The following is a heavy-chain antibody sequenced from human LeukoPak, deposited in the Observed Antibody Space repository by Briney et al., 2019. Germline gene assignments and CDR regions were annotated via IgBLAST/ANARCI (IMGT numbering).Heavy chain of an antibody. CDR1: GGSISGGGYY. V-gene: IGHV4-31*03. J-gene: IGHJ4*02. CDR2: IYYSGST. CDR3: ARDTATVGGFDY. Sequence: LSLTCTVSGGSISGGGYYWSWIRQHPGKGLEWIGYIYYSGSTYYNPSLKSRVTISVDTSKNQFSLKLSSVTAADTAVYYCARDTATVGGFDYWGQGTLVTVSS. D-gene: IGHD4-17*01.